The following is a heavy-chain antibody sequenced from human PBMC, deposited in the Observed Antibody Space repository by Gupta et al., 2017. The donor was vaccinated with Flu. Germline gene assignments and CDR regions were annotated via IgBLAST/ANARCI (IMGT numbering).Heavy chain of an antibody. V-gene: IGHV1-2*06. Sequence: QVQLVQSGAEVKEHGASVKVSCKASGYTFTDYFIYWVRQAPGQGLEWVGRINPKSGGTNYAQKFQGRVTMTGDTSISTAYMELSRLRSDDTAVYYCTTDRIGDGFSREYMDVWGKGTTVTVSS. J-gene: IGHJ6*03. CDR2: INPKSGGT. D-gene: IGHD5-24*01. CDR1: GYTFTDYF. CDR3: TTDRIGDGFSREYMDV.